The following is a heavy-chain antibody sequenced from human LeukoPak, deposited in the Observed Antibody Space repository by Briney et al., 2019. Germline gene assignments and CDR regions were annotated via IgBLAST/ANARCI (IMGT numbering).Heavy chain of an antibody. CDR1: GYTFAKHA. J-gene: IGHJ3*02. Sequence: ASVKVSCKASGYTFAKHAIHWVRRAPGQGLEWMGGIIPIFGTANYAQKFQGRVTITADESTSTAYMELSSLRSEDTAVYYCARAFDIWGQGTMVTVSS. V-gene: IGHV1-69*13. CDR3: ARAFDI. CDR2: IIPIFGTA.